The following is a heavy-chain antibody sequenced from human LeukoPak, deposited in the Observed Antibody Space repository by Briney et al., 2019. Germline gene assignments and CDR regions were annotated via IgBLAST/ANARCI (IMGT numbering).Heavy chain of an antibody. CDR2: INPNSGGT. J-gene: IGHJ4*02. D-gene: IGHD2-15*01. CDR1: GYTFTGYY. V-gene: IGHV1-2*02. Sequence: ASVKVSCKASGYTFTGYYMHWVRQAPGQGLEWMGWINPNSGGTNYEQKFQGRVTMTRDTSISTAYMELSRLRSDDTAVYYCASLLGYCSGGSCSPYYFDYWGQGTLVTVSS. CDR3: ASLLGYCSGGSCSPYYFDY.